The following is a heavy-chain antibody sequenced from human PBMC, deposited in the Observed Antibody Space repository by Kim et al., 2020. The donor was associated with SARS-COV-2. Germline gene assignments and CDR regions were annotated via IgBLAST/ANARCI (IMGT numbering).Heavy chain of an antibody. V-gene: IGHV1-69*04. J-gene: IGHJ4*01. CDR2: IIPILGIA. CDR3: ARSCVGSNSCYEGRFDY. D-gene: IGHD2-2*01. Sequence: SVKVSCKASGGTFSSYAISWVRQTPGQGLEWMGRIIPILGIANYAQKFQGRVMITADKSTSTAYMELSSLSSEDTAVYYCARSCVGSNSCYEGRFDYWG. CDR1: GGTFSSYA.